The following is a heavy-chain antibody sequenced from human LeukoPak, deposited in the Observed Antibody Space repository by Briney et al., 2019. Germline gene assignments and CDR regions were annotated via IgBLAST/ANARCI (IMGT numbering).Heavy chain of an antibody. V-gene: IGHV1-8*01. Sequence: GASVKVSCKASGYTFTSYDINWVRQATGQGLEWMGWMNPNSGNTGYAQKFQGRVTMTRNTSISTAYMELSSLRSEDTAVYYCAIITIFGVVAKGYFDYWGQGTLVTVSS. CDR2: MNPNSGNT. D-gene: IGHD3-3*01. J-gene: IGHJ4*02. CDR1: GYTFTSYD. CDR3: AIITIFGVVAKGYFDY.